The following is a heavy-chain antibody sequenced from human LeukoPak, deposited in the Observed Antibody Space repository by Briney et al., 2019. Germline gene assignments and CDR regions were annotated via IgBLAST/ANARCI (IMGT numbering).Heavy chain of an antibody. V-gene: IGHV1-69*13. CDR2: IIPIFGIT. J-gene: IGHJ4*02. Sequence: SVKVSCKASGGTFSSYAISWVRQAPGQGLEWMGGIIPIFGITNYAQKFQGRVTITADESTTTAYMELSSLRSEDTAVYHCARGTYYGRSGYYSFDYWGPGTLVTVSS. D-gene: IGHD3-22*01. CDR1: GGTFSSYA. CDR3: ARGTYYGRSGYYSFDY.